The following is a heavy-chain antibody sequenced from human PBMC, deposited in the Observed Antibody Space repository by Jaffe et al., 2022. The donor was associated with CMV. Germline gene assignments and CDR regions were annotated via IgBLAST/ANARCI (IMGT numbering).Heavy chain of an antibody. Sequence: EVQLVESGGGLVQPGRSLRLSCTASGFTFGDYAMSWVRQAPGKGLEWVGFIRSKAYGGTTEYAASVKGRFTISRDDSKSIAYLQMNSLKTEDTAVYYCTRDHLIAVAGTPSGYWGQGTLVTVSS. CDR2: IRSKAYGGTT. V-gene: IGHV3-49*04. CDR3: TRDHLIAVAGTPSGY. D-gene: IGHD6-19*01. CDR1: GFTFGDYA. J-gene: IGHJ4*02.